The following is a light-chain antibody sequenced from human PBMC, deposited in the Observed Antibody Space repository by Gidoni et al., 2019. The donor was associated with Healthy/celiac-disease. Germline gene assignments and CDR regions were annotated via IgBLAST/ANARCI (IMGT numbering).Light chain of an antibody. CDR1: QSVSSN. CDR3: QQYNNWHPLT. V-gene: IGKV3-15*01. J-gene: IGKJ4*01. Sequence: EIVMTQSPATLSVSPGERATLSCRASQSVSSNLAWDQQKPGQAPRLLIYGASTRATGIPARVSGSGSGTEFTLTISSLQSEDFAVYYCQQYNNWHPLTFGGGTKVEIK. CDR2: GAS.